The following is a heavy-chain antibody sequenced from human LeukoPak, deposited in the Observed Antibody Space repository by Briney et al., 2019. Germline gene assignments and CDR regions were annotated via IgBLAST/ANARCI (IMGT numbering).Heavy chain of an antibody. Sequence: GASVKVSCKASGYTFTGYYMHWVRQAPGQGLEWMGRINPNSGGTNYAQKFQGRVTMTRDTSISTAYMELSRLRSDDTAVYYCARDESYCSGGSCYGDGYWGQGTLVTVSS. D-gene: IGHD2-15*01. CDR2: INPNSGGT. J-gene: IGHJ4*02. V-gene: IGHV1-2*06. CDR1: GYTFTGYY. CDR3: ARDESYCSGGSCYGDGY.